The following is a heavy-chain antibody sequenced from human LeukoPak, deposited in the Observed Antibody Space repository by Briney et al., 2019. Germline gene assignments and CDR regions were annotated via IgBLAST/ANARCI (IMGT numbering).Heavy chain of an antibody. CDR3: ARNYYDSSGYLVHYYYGMDV. D-gene: IGHD3-22*01. Sequence: GGSLRLSCAASGFTFSSYSMNWVRQAPGKGLEWVSSISSSSSYIYYADSVKGRFTISRDNAKNSLYLQMNSLRAEDTAVYYCARNYYDSSGYLVHYYYGMDVWGQGTTVTVYS. CDR2: ISSSSSYI. V-gene: IGHV3-21*01. CDR1: GFTFSSYS. J-gene: IGHJ6*02.